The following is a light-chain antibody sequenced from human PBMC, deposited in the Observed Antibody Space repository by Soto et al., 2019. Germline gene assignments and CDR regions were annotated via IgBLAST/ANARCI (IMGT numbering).Light chain of an antibody. CDR2: EVS. J-gene: IGLJ2*01. CDR1: SSDVGGYTY. Sequence: QSALTQPASVSGSPGQSITISCTGSSSDVGGYTYVSWYQQHPGKAPKLIIYEVSDRPSGVSSRFSGSKSDNTASLTISGLQAEDGADYYCSSYTSTSRGVFGGGTQLTVL. V-gene: IGLV2-14*01. CDR3: SSYTSTSRGV.